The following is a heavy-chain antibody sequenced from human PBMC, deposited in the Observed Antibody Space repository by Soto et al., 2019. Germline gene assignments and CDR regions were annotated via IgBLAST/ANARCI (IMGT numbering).Heavy chain of an antibody. Sequence: PSETLSLTCTVSRGSISSGTNYWAWILQPPGKGLEWIANIYYSGSTFYNPSLKSRVTISLDTSKNQFSLKLRSVTAADTAVYYCARHEAGWYFGSWGQGTLVTVSS. CDR1: RGSISSGTNY. CDR3: ARHEAGWYFGS. V-gene: IGHV4-39*01. J-gene: IGHJ4*02. CDR2: IYYSGST. D-gene: IGHD6-25*01.